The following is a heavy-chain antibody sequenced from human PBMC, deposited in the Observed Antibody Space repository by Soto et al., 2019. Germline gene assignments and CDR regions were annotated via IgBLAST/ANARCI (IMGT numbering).Heavy chain of an antibody. CDR3: AGRDNYYYYGMDV. D-gene: IGHD3-10*01. Sequence: PSETLSLPCTVSGGSPSRYSWSLIRQPPGKGLEWIGYIYYSGSTNYNPSLKSRVTISVDTSKNQFSLKLSSVTAADTAVCYCAGRDNYYYYGMDVWGRGTTVTVSS. J-gene: IGHJ6*02. V-gene: IGHV4-59*01. CDR1: GGSPSRYS. CDR2: IYYSGST.